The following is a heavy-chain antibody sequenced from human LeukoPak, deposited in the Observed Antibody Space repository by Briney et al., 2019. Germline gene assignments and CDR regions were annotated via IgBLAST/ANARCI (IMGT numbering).Heavy chain of an antibody. D-gene: IGHD2-21*02. Sequence: PEGSLRLSCAASEFTFSNYWMSWVRQAPGKGLEWVADIKQDGSEECYVDSVKGRFTISRDNAKNSLFLQMNSLRAEDTAVYYCARERATAYYFYYYMDVWGKGTTVTVSS. CDR3: ARERATAYYFYYYMDV. CDR1: EFTFSNYW. J-gene: IGHJ6*03. V-gene: IGHV3-7*01. CDR2: IKQDGSEE.